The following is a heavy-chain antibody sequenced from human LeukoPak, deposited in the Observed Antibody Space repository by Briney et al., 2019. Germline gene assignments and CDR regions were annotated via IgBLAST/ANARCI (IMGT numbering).Heavy chain of an antibody. CDR3: ARDIVYYYYGMDV. Sequence: SETLSLTCAVYGGSFRGYYWSWIRQPPGKGLEWIGEINHSGSTNYNPSLKSRVTISVDTSKNQFSLKLSSVTAADTAVYYCARDIVYYYYGMDVWGQGTTVTVSS. CDR1: GGSFRGYY. J-gene: IGHJ6*02. CDR2: INHSGST. D-gene: IGHD3-16*02. V-gene: IGHV4-34*01.